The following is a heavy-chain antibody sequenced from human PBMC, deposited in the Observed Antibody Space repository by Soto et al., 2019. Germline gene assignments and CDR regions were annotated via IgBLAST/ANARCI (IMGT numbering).Heavy chain of an antibody. J-gene: IGHJ4*02. D-gene: IGHD4-17*01. CDR2: ISGSGGST. Sequence: GGSLRLSCAASGFTFSSYAMSWVRQAPGKGLEWVSAISGSGGSTYYADSVKGRFTISRDNSKNTLYLQMNSLRAEDTAVYYCAKHPGRTYATVTKGPFDYWGQGTLVTVSS. CDR3: AKHPGRTYATVTKGPFDY. CDR1: GFTFSSYA. V-gene: IGHV3-23*01.